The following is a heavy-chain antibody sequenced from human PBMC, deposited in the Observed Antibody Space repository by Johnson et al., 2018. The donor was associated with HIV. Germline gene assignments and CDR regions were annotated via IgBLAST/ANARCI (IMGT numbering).Heavy chain of an antibody. CDR3: AKGPRITMIVVVAAAFDI. V-gene: IGHV3-74*03. D-gene: IGHD3-22*01. Sequence: VQLVESGGGLVQPGGSLRLSCAASGFAFRTYWMVWVRQVPGKRPVWVARIYNDGSRTTYADSVRGRFTISRDNAKYTVDLQMNSLRPEDTALYYCAKGPRITMIVVVAAAFDIWGQGTMVTVSS. J-gene: IGHJ3*02. CDR2: IYNDGSRT. CDR1: GFAFRTYW.